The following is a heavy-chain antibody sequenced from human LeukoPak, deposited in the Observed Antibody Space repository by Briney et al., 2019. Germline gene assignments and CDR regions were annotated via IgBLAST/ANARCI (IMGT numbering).Heavy chain of an antibody. CDR3: ARVVVVAAYYFDY. V-gene: IGHV3-20*04. Sequence: GGSLRLSCAASGFTFSDCWMHWVRQAPGKGLVWVSGINWNGGSTGYADSVKGRFTISRDNAKNSLYLQMNSLRAEDTALYYCARVVVVAAYYFDYWGQGTLVTVSS. CDR1: GFTFSDCW. J-gene: IGHJ4*02. D-gene: IGHD2-15*01. CDR2: INWNGGST.